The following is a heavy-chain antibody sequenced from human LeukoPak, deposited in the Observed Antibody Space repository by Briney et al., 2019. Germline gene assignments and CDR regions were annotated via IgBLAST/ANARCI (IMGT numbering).Heavy chain of an antibody. D-gene: IGHD1-26*01. CDR2: SYRSGST. CDR1: GGSISSGSYY. CDR3: ARNFLGGWFDP. Sequence: SETLSLTCTVSGGSISSGSYYWSWIRQPAGKGLEWIGRSYRSGSTNYNPSLKSRVTISVDTSKNQFSLKLSSVTAADTAVYYCARNFLGGWFDPWGQGILVTVSS. V-gene: IGHV4-61*02. J-gene: IGHJ5*02.